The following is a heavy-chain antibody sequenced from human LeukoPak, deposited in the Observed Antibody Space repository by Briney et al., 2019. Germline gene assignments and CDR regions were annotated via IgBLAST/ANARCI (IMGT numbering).Heavy chain of an antibody. CDR3: ARDAGYCSGGSCYDY. CDR2: IKQDGSEK. Sequence: GGSLRLPCAASGFTFSSYWMSWVRQAPGKGLEWLANIKQDGSEKYYVDSVKGRLTISRDNAKNSLYLQMNSLRAEDTAVYYCARDAGYCSGGSCYDYWGQGTLVTVSS. V-gene: IGHV3-7*01. J-gene: IGHJ4*02. D-gene: IGHD2-15*01. CDR1: GFTFSSYW.